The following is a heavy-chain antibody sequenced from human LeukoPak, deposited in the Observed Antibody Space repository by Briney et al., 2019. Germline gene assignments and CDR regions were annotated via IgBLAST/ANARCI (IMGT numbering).Heavy chain of an antibody. J-gene: IGHJ4*02. CDR3: ASDPGSGGSC. Sequence: PGGSLRLSCAASGFTFSSCTMNWVRQAPGKGLEWVSSISSSSSYIYYADSVKGRFTISRDNAKNSLYLQMNSLGAEDTAAYYCASDPGSGGSCWGQGTLVTVSS. CDR1: GFTFSSCT. D-gene: IGHD2-15*01. CDR2: ISSSSSYI. V-gene: IGHV3-21*01.